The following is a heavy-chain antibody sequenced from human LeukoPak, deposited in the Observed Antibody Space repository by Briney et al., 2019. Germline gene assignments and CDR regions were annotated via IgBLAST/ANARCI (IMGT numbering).Heavy chain of an antibody. D-gene: IGHD4-23*01. J-gene: IGHJ6*02. CDR3: ARHPVTPSYYYYGMDV. Sequence: SETLSLTCTVSGGSISSYYWSWIRQPPGKGLEWIGYIYYSGSTNYNPSLKNRVTISVDTSKNQFSLKLSSVTAADTAVYCCARHPVTPSYYYYGMDVWGQGTTVTVSS. V-gene: IGHV4-59*08. CDR2: IYYSGST. CDR1: GGSISSYY.